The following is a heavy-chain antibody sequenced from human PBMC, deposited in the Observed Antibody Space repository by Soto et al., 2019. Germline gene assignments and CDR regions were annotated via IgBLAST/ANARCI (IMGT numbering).Heavy chain of an antibody. CDR2: MNPNSGNT. CDR1: GYTFTSYD. D-gene: IGHD6-13*01. J-gene: IGHJ5*02. CDR3: ARERSAAGTGWFDP. V-gene: IGHV1-8*01. Sequence: QVQLVQSGAEVKKPGASVKVSCKASGYTFTSYDINWVRQATGQGLEWMGWMNPNSGNTGYAQKFQGRVTMTRNTSIRTAYVELSSLRSEDTAVYYCARERSAAGTGWFDPCGQGSLVTVSS.